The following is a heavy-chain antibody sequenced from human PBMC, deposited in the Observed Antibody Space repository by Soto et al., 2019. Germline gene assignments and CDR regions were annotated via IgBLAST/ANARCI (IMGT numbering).Heavy chain of an antibody. J-gene: IGHJ4*02. D-gene: IGHD1-26*01. CDR2: IKEDGSEK. Sequence: DVQLVESGGALVQPGESLRLSCAASGFAFSTYKMTWVRQAPGEGLEWVANIKEDGSEKSYLDSVKGRFTISRDNAKNSLYLQMDSLRADDTAVYYCAGTNSDNHFARDYWGQGTLVTVSS. V-gene: IGHV3-7*01. CDR1: GFAFSTYK. CDR3: AGTNSDNHFARDY.